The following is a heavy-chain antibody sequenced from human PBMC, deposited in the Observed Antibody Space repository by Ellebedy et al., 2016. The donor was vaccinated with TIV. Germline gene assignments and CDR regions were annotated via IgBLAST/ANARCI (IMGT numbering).Heavy chain of an antibody. V-gene: IGHV3-23*01. CDR1: GFTFSNYA. CDR3: AKPMGPGGRFDAFDI. Sequence: GGSLRLXXAASGFTFSNYAVSWVRQAPGKGLEWVSAITGIGTSTYYADSVKGRFTISRDNSKNTLSLQMNSLRADDTAIYYCAKPMGPGGRFDAFDIWGQGTLVTVSS. J-gene: IGHJ3*02. D-gene: IGHD3-16*01. CDR2: ITGIGTST.